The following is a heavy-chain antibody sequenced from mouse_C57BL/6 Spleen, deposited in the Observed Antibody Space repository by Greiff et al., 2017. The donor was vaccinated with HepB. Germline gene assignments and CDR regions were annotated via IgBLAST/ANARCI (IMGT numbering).Heavy chain of an antibody. V-gene: IGHV5-16*01. CDR1: GFTFSDYY. CDR3: ARDFIYGNYEPWYFDV. Sequence: EVQRVESEGGLVQPGSSMKLSCTASGFTFSDYYMAWVRQVPEKGLEWVANINYDGSSTYYLDSLKSRFIISRDNAKNILYLQMSSLKSEDTATYYCARDFIYGNYEPWYFDVWGTGTTVTVSS. D-gene: IGHD2-1*01. J-gene: IGHJ1*03. CDR2: INYDGSST.